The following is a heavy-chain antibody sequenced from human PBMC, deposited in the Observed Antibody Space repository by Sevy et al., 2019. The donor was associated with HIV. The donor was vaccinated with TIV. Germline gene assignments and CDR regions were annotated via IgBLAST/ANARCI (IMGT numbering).Heavy chain of an antibody. V-gene: IGHV1-18*01. CDR2: ISAYNGNT. CDR3: AGEGYRARREVDYYYGMDV. CDR1: GYTFTSYG. J-gene: IGHJ6*02. Sequence: ASVKVSCKASGYTFTSYGISWVRQAPGQGLEWMGWISAYNGNTNYAQKLQGRVTMTTDTSTSTAYMELRSLRSDDTAVYYCAGEGYRARREVDYYYGMDVWGQGTTVTVSS. D-gene: IGHD6-6*01.